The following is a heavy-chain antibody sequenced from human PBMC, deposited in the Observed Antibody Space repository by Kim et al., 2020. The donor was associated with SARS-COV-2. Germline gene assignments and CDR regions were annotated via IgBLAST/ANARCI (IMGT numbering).Heavy chain of an antibody. Sequence: GGSLRLSCAASGFTFSSYAMSWVRQAPGKGLEWVSAISGSGGSTYYADSVKGRFTISRDNSKNTLYLQMNSLRAEDTAVYYCAKDTRRTIFGVAPPDYWGQGTLVTVSS. D-gene: IGHD3-3*01. V-gene: IGHV3-23*01. J-gene: IGHJ4*02. CDR3: AKDTRRTIFGVAPPDY. CDR2: ISGSGGST. CDR1: GFTFSSYA.